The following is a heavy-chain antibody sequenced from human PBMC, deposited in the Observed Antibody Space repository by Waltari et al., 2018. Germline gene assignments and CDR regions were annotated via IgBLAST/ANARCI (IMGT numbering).Heavy chain of an antibody. CDR1: GGSFSSHA. D-gene: IGHD2-15*01. CDR3: ARERGYCSGGSCYFPYGMDV. Sequence: QVQLVQSGAEVKKPGSSVKVSCKASGGSFSSHAISWVRQAPGQGLEWMGGISPIFGTANYAQKFEGRVTITADESTSTAYMELSSLRSEDTAVYYCARERGYCSGGSCYFPYGMDVWGQGTTVTVSS. CDR2: ISPIFGTA. J-gene: IGHJ6*02. V-gene: IGHV1-69*01.